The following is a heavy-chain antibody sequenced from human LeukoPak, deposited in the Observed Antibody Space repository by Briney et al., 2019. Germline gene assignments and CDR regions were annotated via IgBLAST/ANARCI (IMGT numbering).Heavy chain of an antibody. Sequence: GGSLRLSCAASGFTFSNYWMGWVRQAPGKRLEWVANMNIDGSEKYYADSVKGRFSISRDNAKNSLYLQMNSLRAEDTAVYYCARSVAYPYGSGSCFDYWGQGTLVTVSS. CDR2: MNIDGSEK. CDR3: ARSVAYPYGSGSCFDY. D-gene: IGHD3-10*01. CDR1: GFTFSNYW. V-gene: IGHV3-7*01. J-gene: IGHJ4*02.